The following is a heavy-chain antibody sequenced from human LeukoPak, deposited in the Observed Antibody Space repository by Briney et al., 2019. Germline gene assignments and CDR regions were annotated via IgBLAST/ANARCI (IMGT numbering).Heavy chain of an antibody. J-gene: IGHJ1*01. CDR1: GFTFNIYG. D-gene: IGHD6-25*01. Sequence: GGSLRLSCAASGFTFNIYGMNWIRQAPGQGLEWISYISSSGSTIYYADSVKGRVTISRDNAKNSVYMQLNSLRSEDTAVYYCASAGIAAGTFQHWGQGTLVTVSS. V-gene: IGHV3-48*04. CDR3: ASAGIAAGTFQH. CDR2: ISSSGSTI.